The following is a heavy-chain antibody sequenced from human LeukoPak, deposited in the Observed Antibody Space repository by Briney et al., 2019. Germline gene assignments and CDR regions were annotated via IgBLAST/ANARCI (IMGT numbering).Heavy chain of an antibody. V-gene: IGHV4-59*01. CDR1: GGSISSYY. Sequence: SETLSLTGTVSGGSISSYYWSWIRKPPGKGLEWIGYIYYSGSTNYNPSLKSRVTISVDTSKNQFSLKLSSVTAADTAVYYCARSFYSSGYYYDASDTSGQRKMVTVSS. CDR2: IYYSGST. J-gene: IGHJ3*02. CDR3: ARSFYSSGYYYDASDT. D-gene: IGHD3-22*01.